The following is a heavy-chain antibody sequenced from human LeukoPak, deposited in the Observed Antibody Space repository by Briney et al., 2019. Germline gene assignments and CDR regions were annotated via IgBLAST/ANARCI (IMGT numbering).Heavy chain of an antibody. V-gene: IGHV4-39*06. Sequence: SEPLSLICTLSGGPLSIRSYFCRWVPQPPARGLGGNVSFCNRGSTHCNPALKSQVTISVHTSKNHLALKLSSLTAADMSLYYCGRDERSQLWSHTVVWGKGTPVTVSS. D-gene: IGHD5-18*01. CDR1: GGPLSIRSYF. J-gene: IGHJ6*01. CDR2: FCNRGST. CDR3: GRDERSQLWSHTVV.